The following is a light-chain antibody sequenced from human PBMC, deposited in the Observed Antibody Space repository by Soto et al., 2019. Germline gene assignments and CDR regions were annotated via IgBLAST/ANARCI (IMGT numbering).Light chain of an antibody. Sequence: EMDMTQSPATLSVSPGEGATLSCRAAQNFGNSLGWYQQRPGQAPRLLIYGAFHRATGIPARFSGSGSGTEFTLTINSLQPEDSATYYCQYLGAFGQGTKLEIK. CDR3: QYLGA. CDR2: GAF. V-gene: IGKV3-15*01. J-gene: IGKJ2*01. CDR1: QNFGNS.